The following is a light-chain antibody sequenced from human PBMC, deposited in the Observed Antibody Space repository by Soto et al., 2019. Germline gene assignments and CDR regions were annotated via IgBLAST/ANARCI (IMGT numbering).Light chain of an antibody. J-gene: IGKJ2*01. CDR3: LQDANYPRT. CDR2: AAS. CDR1: ESISSY. Sequence: IQMTQSPSSLAASVGDRVTITCRASESISSYLNWYQQKPGKAPKLLIYAASRLQSGVPSRFSGTGSGTDFTLTISSLQPEDFATYYCLQDANYPRTFGQGTKVDIK. V-gene: IGKV1-6*01.